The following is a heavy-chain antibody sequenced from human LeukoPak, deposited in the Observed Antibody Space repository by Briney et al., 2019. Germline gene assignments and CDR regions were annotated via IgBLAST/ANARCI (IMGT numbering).Heavy chain of an antibody. CDR1: GGSISSYY. V-gene: IGHV4-59*01. J-gene: IGHJ4*02. Sequence: SETLSLTCTVSGGSISSYYWSWIRQPPGRGLEWIGYIYYSGSTNYNPSLKSRVTISVDTSKNQFSLKLSSVTAADTAVYYCARVGPSDLWFGELSPYYFDYWGQGTLVTVSS. D-gene: IGHD3-10*01. CDR3: ARVGPSDLWFGELSPYYFDY. CDR2: IYYSGST.